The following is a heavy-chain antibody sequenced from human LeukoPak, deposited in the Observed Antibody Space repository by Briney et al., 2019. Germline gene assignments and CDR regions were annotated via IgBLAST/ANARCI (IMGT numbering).Heavy chain of an antibody. CDR1: GGSISSYY. Sequence: SETLSLTCTVSGGSISSYYWSWIRQPPGKGLEWIGYIYYSGSTNYNPSLKSRVTISVDTSKNQFSLKLSSVTAADTAVYYCAREDPQTRVPEGMDVWGQGTTVTVSS. J-gene: IGHJ6*02. V-gene: IGHV4-59*01. D-gene: IGHD4/OR15-4a*01. CDR3: AREDPQTRVPEGMDV. CDR2: IYYSGST.